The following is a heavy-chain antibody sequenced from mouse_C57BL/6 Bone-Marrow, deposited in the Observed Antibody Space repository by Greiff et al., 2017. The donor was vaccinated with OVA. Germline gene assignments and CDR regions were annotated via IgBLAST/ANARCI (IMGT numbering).Heavy chain of an antibody. Sequence: QVQLQQPGAELVRPGTSVKLSCKASGYTFTSYWMHWVKQRPGQGLEWIGVIDPSDSYPNYNQKFKGKATLTVDTSSSTAYMQLSSLTSEDAAVYYCARGPITTVVATAYFDVWGTGTTVTVSS. CDR3: ARGPITTVVATAYFDV. D-gene: IGHD1-1*01. CDR1: GYTFTSYW. V-gene: IGHV1-59*01. CDR2: IDPSDSYP. J-gene: IGHJ1*03.